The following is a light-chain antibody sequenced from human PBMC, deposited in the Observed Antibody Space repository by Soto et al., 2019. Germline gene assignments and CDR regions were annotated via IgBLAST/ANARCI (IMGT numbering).Light chain of an antibody. CDR3: QQRSSWPLT. V-gene: IGKV3-11*01. CDR2: DAS. J-gene: IGKJ4*01. Sequence: EIVLTQSPATLSLSPGERATLSCRASQSVNSQLAWYQQKPGQAPRLLIYDASNRATGIPARFSGSGSGTDSPLTISSLEPEDFALYYCQQRSSWPLTFGGGTKVEIK. CDR1: QSVNSQ.